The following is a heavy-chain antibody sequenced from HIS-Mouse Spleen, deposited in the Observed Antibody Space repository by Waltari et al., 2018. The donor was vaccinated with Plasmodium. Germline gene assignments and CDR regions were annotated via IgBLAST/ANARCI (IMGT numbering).Heavy chain of an antibody. CDR2: IYYSGST. Sequence: QLQLQESGPGLVKPSETLSLTCTVSGGSISSSSYDWGWIRQHPGQGLDWIGSIYYSGSTDYHPSLKSRVTISVDTSKNQFSLKLSSVTAADTALYYCASLPRVEEVTTPFYYYYYGMDVWVQGTTVTVSS. V-gene: IGHV4-39*01. D-gene: IGHD4-4*01. CDR3: ASLPRVEEVTTPFYYYYYGMDV. J-gene: IGHJ6*02. CDR1: GGSISSSSYD.